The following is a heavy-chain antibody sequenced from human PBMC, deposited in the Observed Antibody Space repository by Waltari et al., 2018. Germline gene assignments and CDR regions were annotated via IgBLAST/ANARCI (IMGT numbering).Heavy chain of an antibody. CDR2: IKQDGSEK. V-gene: IGHV3-7*01. Sequence: EVQLVESGGGLVQPGGSLRLSCAASGFTFSSYWMSWVRQAPGKGLEWVANIKQDGSEKYYCEPVKGPCTISRDNAKNSLYLQMNSLRAEDTAGYYCARELGAIFGVVSYGMDVWGQGTTVTVSS. D-gene: IGHD3-3*01. J-gene: IGHJ6*02. CDR1: GFTFSSYW. CDR3: ARELGAIFGVVSYGMDV.